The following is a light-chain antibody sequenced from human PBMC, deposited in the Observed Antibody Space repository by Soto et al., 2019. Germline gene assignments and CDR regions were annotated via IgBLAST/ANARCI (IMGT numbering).Light chain of an antibody. CDR1: QSVSSN. Sequence: EIVMTQSPATLSVSPGERATLSCRASQSVSSNLAWYHQKPGQAHRLLIYGASARATGIPARFTVSGSGTEVTLTISSLQSEDFADYYCQQYNNWTPITLDQGTQLEIK. V-gene: IGKV3-15*01. CDR2: GAS. CDR3: QQYNNWTPIT. J-gene: IGKJ5*01.